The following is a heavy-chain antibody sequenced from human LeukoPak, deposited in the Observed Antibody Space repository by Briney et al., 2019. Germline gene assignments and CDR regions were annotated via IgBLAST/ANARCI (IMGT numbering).Heavy chain of an antibody. CDR2: IYSGGST. D-gene: IGHD1-1*01. V-gene: IGHV3-53*01. CDR3: ATYNWNYDVDY. CDR1: GFTVSSNY. J-gene: IGHJ4*02. Sequence: GGSLRLSCAASGFTVSSNYMSWVRQAPGKGLEWVSVIYSGGSTYYADSVKGRFTISRDNAKNTLYLQMNSLRAEDTAVYYCATYNWNYDVDYWGQGTLVTVSS.